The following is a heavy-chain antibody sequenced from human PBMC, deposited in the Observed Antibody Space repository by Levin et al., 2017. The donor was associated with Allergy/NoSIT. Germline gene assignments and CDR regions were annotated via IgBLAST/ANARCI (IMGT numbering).Heavy chain of an antibody. V-gene: IGHV4-34*01. Sequence: ASETLSLTCAVYGGSFSDYYWNWIRQPPGKGLEWIGEINHSGSINYNPSLKSRVTISVDASKNQFSLKLTSVTAADTAVYYCTQTAAGRGFRVDFDYWGQGTLVTVSS. CDR2: INHSGSI. CDR1: GGSFSDYY. D-gene: IGHD3-10*01. CDR3: TQTAAGRGFRVDFDY. J-gene: IGHJ4*02.